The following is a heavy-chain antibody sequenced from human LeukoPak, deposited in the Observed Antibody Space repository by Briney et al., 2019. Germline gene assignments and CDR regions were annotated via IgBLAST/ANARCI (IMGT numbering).Heavy chain of an antibody. Sequence: ASVKVSCKASGYTFTGYYIHWVRQAPGQGLEWMGWINPNSGGTNYAQKFQGRVTMTRDTSISTAYTELSRLRSDDTAVYYCAIPHVAGTNLFDYWGQGTLVTVSS. D-gene: IGHD6-19*01. J-gene: IGHJ4*02. CDR1: GYTFTGYY. CDR2: INPNSGGT. V-gene: IGHV1-2*02. CDR3: AIPHVAGTNLFDY.